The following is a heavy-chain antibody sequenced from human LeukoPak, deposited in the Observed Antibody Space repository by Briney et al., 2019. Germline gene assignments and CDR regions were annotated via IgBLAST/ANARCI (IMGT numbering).Heavy chain of an antibody. V-gene: IGHV3-30*02. CDR1: GFTFSSYG. Sequence: SGGSLRLSCAASGFTFSSYGMHWVRQAPGKGLEWVAFIRYDGSNKYYADSVKGRFTISRDNSKNTLYLQMNSLRAEDTAVYYFAKDPDSDMDVWGKGTTVTISS. J-gene: IGHJ6*03. D-gene: IGHD2-21*01. CDR2: IRYDGSNK. CDR3: AKDPDSDMDV.